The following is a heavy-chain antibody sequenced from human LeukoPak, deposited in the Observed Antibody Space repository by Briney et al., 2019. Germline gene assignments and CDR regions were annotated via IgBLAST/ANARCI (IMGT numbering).Heavy chain of an antibody. J-gene: IGHJ4*02. CDR2: ISYDGSTK. D-gene: IGHD6-13*01. V-gene: IGHV3-30-3*01. Sequence: GGSLRLSCAASGFTFSSYAIHWVRQAPGKGLEWVAVISYDGSTKYYADSVKGRFTISRDNSKNTLYLQMNSLRAEDTSVYYCARDVGSNWYERFDDWGQGTLVTVSS. CDR1: GFTFSSYA. CDR3: ARDVGSNWYERFDD.